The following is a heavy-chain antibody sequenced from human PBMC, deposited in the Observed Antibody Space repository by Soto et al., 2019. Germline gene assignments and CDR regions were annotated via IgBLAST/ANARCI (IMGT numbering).Heavy chain of an antibody. CDR3: ARDLYGDRTSRGT. CDR2: IYYSGST. CDR1: GGSISSGGYY. J-gene: IGHJ4*02. D-gene: IGHD4-17*01. V-gene: IGHV4-31*03. Sequence: QVQLQESGPGRVKPSQTLSLTCTVSGGSISSGGYYWSWIRQHPGKGLEWIGYIYYSGSTYYNPSLKSRVTLSADTSKNQFSLKLSSVTAADTAVYYCARDLYGDRTSRGTWGQGTLVTVSS.